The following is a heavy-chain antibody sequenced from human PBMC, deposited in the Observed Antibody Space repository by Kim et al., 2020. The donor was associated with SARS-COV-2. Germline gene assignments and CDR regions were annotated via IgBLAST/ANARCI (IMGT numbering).Heavy chain of an antibody. CDR1: GFTFSSYG. CDR3: ARDSYYYDSSGYYYSSWYYYGMDV. CDR2: IWYDGSNK. Sequence: GGSLRLSCAASGFTFSSYGMHWVRQAPGKGLEWVAVIWYDGSNKYYADSVKGRFTISRDNSKNTLYLQMNSLRAEDTAVYYCARDSYYYDSSGYYYSSWYYYGMDVWGQGTTVTVSS. V-gene: IGHV3-33*08. D-gene: IGHD3-22*01. J-gene: IGHJ6*02.